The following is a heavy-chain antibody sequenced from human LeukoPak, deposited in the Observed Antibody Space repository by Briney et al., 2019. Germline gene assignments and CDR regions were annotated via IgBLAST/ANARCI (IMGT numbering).Heavy chain of an antibody. CDR2: VYYNKRT. D-gene: IGHD3-9*01. J-gene: IGHJ4*02. CDR1: GGSISSYY. Sequence: PSETLSLTCSVSGGSISSYYWSWIRQPPGKGLEWIGYVYYNKRTNSNPSLKSRVTLSVDTSKNEFSLKLTSMTAADTAVYFCARSAQSFDSLLEGDSRYYFDCWGRGTLVTVSS. CDR3: ARSAQSFDSLLEGDSRYYFDC. V-gene: IGHV4-59*01.